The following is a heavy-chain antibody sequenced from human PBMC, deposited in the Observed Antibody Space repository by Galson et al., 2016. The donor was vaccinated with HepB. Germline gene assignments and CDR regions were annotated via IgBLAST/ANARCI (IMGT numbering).Heavy chain of an antibody. CDR3: ASFGDWDYYGMDV. Sequence: SLRLSCAASGFSFSGYSMNWVRQAPGKGLEWLSHITSSSGSIYYADSVKGRFTISRDNAKNSLFLQMNGLRAEDTAVYYCASFGDWDYYGMDVWGKGTTVIVSS. CDR1: GFSFSGYS. V-gene: IGHV3-48*01. CDR2: ITSSSGSI. D-gene: IGHD3-16*01. J-gene: IGHJ6*04.